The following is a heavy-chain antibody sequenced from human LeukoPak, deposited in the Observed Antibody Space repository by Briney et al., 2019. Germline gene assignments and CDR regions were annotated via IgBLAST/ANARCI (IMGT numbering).Heavy chain of an antibody. D-gene: IGHD6-19*01. CDR3: ARVGSSGPQQY. V-gene: IGHV7-4-1*02. CDR1: GYTFTSYG. J-gene: IGHJ4*02. Sequence: ASVKVSCKASGYTFTSYGISWVRQAPGQGLEWMGWINTNTGNPAYAQGFTGRFVFSLDTSVSTAYLQISSLKAEDTAVYYCARVGSSGPQQYWGQGTLVTVSS. CDR2: INTNTGNP.